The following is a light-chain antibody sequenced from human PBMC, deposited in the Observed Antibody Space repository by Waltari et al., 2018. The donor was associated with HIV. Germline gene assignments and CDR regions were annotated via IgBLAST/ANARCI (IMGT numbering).Light chain of an antibody. J-gene: IGLJ3*02. CDR1: SSDVGGYNY. V-gene: IGLV2-14*03. CDR3: SSYTSSRV. CDR2: DVS. Sequence: QSALTQPASVSGSPGQSITIPCTGTSSDVGGYNYVSWSQKHPGKAPKLMIYDVSNRPSGVSNRFSGSKSGNTASLTISGLQAEDEADYYCSSYTSSRVFGGGTKLTVL.